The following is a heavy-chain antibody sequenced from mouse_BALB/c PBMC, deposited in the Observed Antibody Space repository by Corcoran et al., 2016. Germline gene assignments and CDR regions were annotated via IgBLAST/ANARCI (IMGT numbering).Heavy chain of an antibody. D-gene: IGHD1-1*01. J-gene: IGHJ4*01. Sequence: IVTTGASVKISCKASGYSFTGYYMHWVKQSHGKSLEWIGYISCYNGATSYNQKFKGKATFTVATSSSTAYMQFNSLTSEDSAGYCLARGGTTVVGDAMDYWGQGTSVTVSS. CDR2: ISCYNGAT. V-gene: IGHV1S34*01. CDR1: GYSFTGYY. CDR3: ARGGTTVVGDAMDY.